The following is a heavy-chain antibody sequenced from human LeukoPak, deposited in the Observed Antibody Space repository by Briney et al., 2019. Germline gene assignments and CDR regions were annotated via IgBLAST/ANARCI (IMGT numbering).Heavy chain of an antibody. CDR2: ISYDGSNK. V-gene: IGHV3-30*03. CDR1: GFTFSSYG. Sequence: PGGSLRLSCAASGFTFSSYGMHWVRQAPGKGLEWVAVISYDGSNKYYADSVKGRFTISRDNSKNTLYLQMNSLRAEDTAVYYCATPPYSWGQGTLVTVSS. CDR3: ATPPYS. D-gene: IGHD1-26*01. J-gene: IGHJ4*02.